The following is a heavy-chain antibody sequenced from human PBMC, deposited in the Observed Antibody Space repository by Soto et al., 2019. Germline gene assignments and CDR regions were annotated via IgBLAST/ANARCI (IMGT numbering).Heavy chain of an antibody. J-gene: IGHJ6*02. Sequence: VQLVESGGGVVQPGRSLRLSCAVSGFTFSSYGMNWVRQAPGKGLEWVALISYDGITKYYADSVKGRFTISRDNAKNTQYLQMNSLRPEDTAVYYCAKGLDIVLVPGTIGPYYYYGVDVWGQGTTVTVSS. V-gene: IGHV3-30*18. CDR2: ISYDGITK. CDR1: GFTFSSYG. D-gene: IGHD2-2*03. CDR3: AKGLDIVLVPGTIGPYYYYGVDV.